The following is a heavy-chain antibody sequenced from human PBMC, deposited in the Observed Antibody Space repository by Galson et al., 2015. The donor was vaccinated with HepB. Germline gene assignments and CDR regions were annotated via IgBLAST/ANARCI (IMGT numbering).Heavy chain of an antibody. D-gene: IGHD1-26*01. V-gene: IGHV1-69*06. CDR1: GGTFSRYA. CDR3: ATNIGRGSYYYDLDV. CDR2: IIPISGAT. Sequence: SVKVSCKASGGTFSRYAMSWVRQAPGQGLEWMGGIIPISGATHYAQKFQVRVTITADKSTSTAYMELSSLRSEDTAVYYCATNIGRGSYYYDLDVWGQGTTVTVSS. J-gene: IGHJ6*02.